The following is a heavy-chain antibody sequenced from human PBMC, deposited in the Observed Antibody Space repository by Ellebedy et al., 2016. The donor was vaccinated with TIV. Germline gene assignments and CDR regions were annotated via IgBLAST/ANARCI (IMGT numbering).Heavy chain of an antibody. CDR1: GFTFSNFS. V-gene: IGHV3-48*02. J-gene: IGHJ6*02. D-gene: IGHD3-3*01. CDR3: ARGSGRGRYGMDV. CDR2: ISSGSSTI. Sequence: PGGSLRLSCPASGFTFSNFSMNRVRQAPGKGLDWVSYISSGSSTIYYADSVKGRFTISRDNAKNSLYLQMNSLRDEDTAVYYCARGSGRGRYGMDVWGQGTTVTVSS.